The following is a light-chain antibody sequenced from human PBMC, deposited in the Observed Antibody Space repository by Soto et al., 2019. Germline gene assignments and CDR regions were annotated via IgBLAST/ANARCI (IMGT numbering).Light chain of an antibody. CDR1: SSDVGGYNY. Sequence: QSALTQPASVSGSPGQSITISCTGTSSDVGGYNYVSWYQQHPGKAPKLMIYDVSNRPSGVSNRCSGSKSGNTASLTISGLQAEDEADYYCSSYTSSGTRLYVFGAGTKVTVL. J-gene: IGLJ1*01. CDR3: SSYTSSGTRLYV. CDR2: DVS. V-gene: IGLV2-14*01.